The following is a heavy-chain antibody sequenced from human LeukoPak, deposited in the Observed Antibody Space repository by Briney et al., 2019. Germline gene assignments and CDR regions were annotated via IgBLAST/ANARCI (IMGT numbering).Heavy chain of an antibody. V-gene: IGHV3-9*01. J-gene: IGHJ6*02. CDR2: INWNGGGT. CDR3: AKHMRATNTYSFFGLDV. D-gene: IGHD1-26*01. Sequence: GGSLRLSCAATGFTFKDYGMHWVRQPPGKGLEWVSSINWNGGGTDYADSAKGRFTISRDNAKNSLYLQLSSLRPEDTVLYYCAKHMRATNTYSFFGLDVWGQGTTVTVSS. CDR1: GFTFKDYG.